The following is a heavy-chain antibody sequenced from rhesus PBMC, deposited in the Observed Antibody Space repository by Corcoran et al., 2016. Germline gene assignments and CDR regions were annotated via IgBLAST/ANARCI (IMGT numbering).Heavy chain of an antibody. V-gene: IGHV4-122*02. J-gene: IGHJ4*01. CDR3: AKRGLYYSNTYYFDY. Sequence: QVQLQESGPGLVKASETLSLTCAVSGGSISSSYYYWSWIRQAPGKALEWIGYISYSGSTNDNPSLKSRVTMSRDTSRNHFSLNLNSVTAADTAVYYCAKRGLYYSNTYYFDYWGQGVLVTVSS. CDR1: GGSISSSYYY. CDR2: ISYSGST. D-gene: IGHD2-15*01.